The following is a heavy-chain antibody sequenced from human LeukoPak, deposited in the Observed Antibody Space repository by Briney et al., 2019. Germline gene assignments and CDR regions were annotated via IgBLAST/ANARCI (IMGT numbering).Heavy chain of an antibody. CDR2: ISSNSNYI. V-gene: IGHV3-21*01. CDR3: ARKGAYAFDY. CDR1: GFTLSSYS. J-gene: IGHJ4*02. Sequence: GGSLRLSCAASGFTLSSYSMNWVRQAPGKGLEWVSSISSNSNYIYYADSLKGRFTSSRGNAKNSLYLQMNSLRVEDTAVYYCARKGAYAFDYWGQGTLVTVSS. D-gene: IGHD5-12*01.